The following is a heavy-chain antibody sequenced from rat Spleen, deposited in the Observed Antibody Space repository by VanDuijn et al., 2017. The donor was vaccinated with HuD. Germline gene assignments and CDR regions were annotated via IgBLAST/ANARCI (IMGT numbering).Heavy chain of an antibody. CDR2: ITSGGSNT. CDR3: AKEDYSGETFFDY. J-gene: IGHJ2*01. CDR1: GFIFSNFG. Sequence: EVQLVESGGGLVQPGRSLKLSCTASGFIFSNFGMHWIRQAPKKGLEWVATITSGGSNTYYPDSVKGRFTISRDNAKRTLYLQMDSLRSEDTATYYCAKEDYSGETFFDYWGQGVMVTVSS. D-gene: IGHD1-1*01. V-gene: IGHV5-19*01.